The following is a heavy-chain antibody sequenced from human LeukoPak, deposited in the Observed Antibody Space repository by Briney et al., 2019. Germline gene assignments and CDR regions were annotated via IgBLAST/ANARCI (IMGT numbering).Heavy chain of an antibody. CDR1: GFSFSSYW. V-gene: IGHV3-74*01. CDR3: ARGRLLSYYFDY. Sequence: PGGSLRLSCAASGFSFSSYWMHWVRQAPGKGLVWVSRIKSDGSITSYADSVKGRFTISRDNAKNTLYLQMDSLRAEDTAVYYCARGRLLSYYFDYWGQGTLVTVSS. J-gene: IGHJ4*02. CDR2: IKSDGSIT. D-gene: IGHD2-2*01.